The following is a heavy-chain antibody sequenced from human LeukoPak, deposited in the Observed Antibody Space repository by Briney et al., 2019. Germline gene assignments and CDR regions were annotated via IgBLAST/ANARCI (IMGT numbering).Heavy chain of an antibody. V-gene: IGHV4-59*08. D-gene: IGHD4-23*01. CDR2: IYYSGST. Sequence: TETLSLTCTVSGGSISSYYWSWIRQPPGKGLEWIGYIYYSGSTYYNPSLKSRVNISVDTSKNQFSLKLSSVTAADTAVYYCARAPPGVTGAFDIWGQGTMVTVSS. CDR3: ARAPPGVTGAFDI. CDR1: GGSISSYY. J-gene: IGHJ3*02.